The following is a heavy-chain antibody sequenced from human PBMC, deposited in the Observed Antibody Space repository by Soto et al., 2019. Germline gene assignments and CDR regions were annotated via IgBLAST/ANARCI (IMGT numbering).Heavy chain of an antibody. CDR3: ASRRYYDSSGYWDDAFDL. D-gene: IGHD3-22*01. Sequence: QVQLVQSGAEVKKPGSSVNVSCKASGGTFSSYAISWVRHAPGQGLEWMGGVIPSFGTANYAQKFQGSVTITAAESTSTADMELSRMRTEDTAVYYCASRRYYDSSGYWDDAFDLWGQGTMVTVSS. CDR1: GGTFSSYA. J-gene: IGHJ3*01. V-gene: IGHV1-69*01. CDR2: VIPSFGTA.